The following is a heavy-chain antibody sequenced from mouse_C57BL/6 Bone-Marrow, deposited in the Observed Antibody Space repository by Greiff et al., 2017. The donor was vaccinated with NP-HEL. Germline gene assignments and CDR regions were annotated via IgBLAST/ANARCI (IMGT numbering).Heavy chain of an antibody. CDR2: ISSGSSTI. V-gene: IGHV5-17*01. J-gene: IGHJ3*01. Sequence: EVQLVESGGGLVKPGGSLKLSCAASGFTFGDYGMHWVRQAPEKGLEWVAYISSGSSTIYYADTVKGRFTISRDNAKNTLFLQMTSLRSEDTAMYYCARVYYDYAFAYWGQGTLVTVSA. CDR3: ARVYYDYAFAY. D-gene: IGHD2-4*01. CDR1: GFTFGDYG.